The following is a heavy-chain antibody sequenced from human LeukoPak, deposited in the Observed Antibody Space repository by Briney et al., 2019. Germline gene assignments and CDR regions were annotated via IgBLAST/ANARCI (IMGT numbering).Heavy chain of an antibody. J-gene: IGHJ6*02. CDR1: GFTFDDYA. CDR2: ISWNSGRK. Sequence: GRSLRLSCAASGFTFDDYAMHWVRQAPGKGLEWVSGISWNSGRKGYADSVKRRFTISRDNAKNSLYLQMNSLRAEDTALYYCAKDRAGSNYYGMDVWGQGTTVTVSS. CDR3: AKDRAGSNYYGMDV. D-gene: IGHD6-19*01. V-gene: IGHV3-9*01.